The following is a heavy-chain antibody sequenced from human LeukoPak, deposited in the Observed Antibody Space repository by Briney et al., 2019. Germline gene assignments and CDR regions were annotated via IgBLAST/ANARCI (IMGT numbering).Heavy chain of an antibody. J-gene: IGHJ4*02. V-gene: IGHV4-4*07. CDR3: ARGYGAAFDY. CDR1: GGSITNYY. CDR2: IYTSGGT. Sequence: SETLSLTCTVSGGSITNYYWSWIRQPAGKGLEWIGRIYTSGGTSYNPSLKSRVTMSVDTSKNQFSLKLSSVTAADTAVYYCARGYGAAFDYWGQGTQVTVSS. D-gene: IGHD3-16*01.